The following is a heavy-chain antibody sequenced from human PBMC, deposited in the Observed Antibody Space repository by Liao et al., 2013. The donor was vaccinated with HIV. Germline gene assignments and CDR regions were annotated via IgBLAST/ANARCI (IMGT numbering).Heavy chain of an antibody. Sequence: QVQLQESGPGLVKPSETLSLTCTVSGGSISSYYWSWIRQPAGKGLEWIGRIYTSGSTNYNPSLKSRVTIAVDTSKNQFSLRLSSVTAADTALYYCARWELLRYAFDIWAKGQWSPSLQ. CDR1: GGSISSYY. D-gene: IGHD1-26*01. CDR2: IYTSGST. V-gene: IGHV4-4*07. CDR3: ARWELLRYAFDI. J-gene: IGHJ3*02.